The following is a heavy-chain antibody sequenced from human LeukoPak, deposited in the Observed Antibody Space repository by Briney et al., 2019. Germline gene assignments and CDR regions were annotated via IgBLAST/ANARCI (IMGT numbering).Heavy chain of an antibody. J-gene: IGHJ4*02. CDR1: GDSINTGRYY. CDR2: IQTDGST. Sequence: SETLSLTCTVSGDSINTGRYYWSWIRLPAGKGLEWIGRIQTDGSTKYNPSLKSRVTISVDTSKNQFSLKLSSVTAADTAVYYCARWDDSAWGFGNWGPGTLVTVSS. CDR3: ARWDDSAWGFGN. D-gene: IGHD6-19*01. V-gene: IGHV4-61*02.